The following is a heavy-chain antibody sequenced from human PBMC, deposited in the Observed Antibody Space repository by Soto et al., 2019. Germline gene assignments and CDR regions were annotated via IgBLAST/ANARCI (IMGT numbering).Heavy chain of an antibody. Sequence: SVKGSCKASGCTFSSYAISWVRQAPGQGLEWMGGIIPIFGTANYAQKFQGRVTITADESTSTAYMELSSLRSEDTAVYYCAREPYYDILTGYYGSRFDPWGQGTLVTVSS. V-gene: IGHV1-69*13. CDR2: IIPIFGTA. CDR1: GCTFSSYA. J-gene: IGHJ5*02. D-gene: IGHD3-9*01. CDR3: AREPYYDILTGYYGSRFDP.